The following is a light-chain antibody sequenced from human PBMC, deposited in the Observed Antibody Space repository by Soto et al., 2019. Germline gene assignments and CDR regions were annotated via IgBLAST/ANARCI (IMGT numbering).Light chain of an antibody. CDR3: QQYGSSPPIT. CDR1: LSVSSSY. V-gene: IGKV3-20*01. Sequence: EIVLTQSPGTLSLSPGERATLSCRASLSVSSSYLAWYQQKPGQAPRLLIYGASSRATGIPDRFSGSGSETDFTLTISRLEPEDFAVYYCQQYGSSPPITFGPGTKVDIK. J-gene: IGKJ3*01. CDR2: GAS.